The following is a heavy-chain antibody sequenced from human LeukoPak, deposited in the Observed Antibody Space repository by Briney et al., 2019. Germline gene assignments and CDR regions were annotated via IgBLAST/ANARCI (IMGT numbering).Heavy chain of an antibody. J-gene: IGHJ5*02. V-gene: IGHV1-8*01. D-gene: IGHD2-2*01. CDR1: GYTFTGYD. CDR2: MNPNSGNT. CDR3: ARGMPYTNNWFDP. Sequence: ASVKVSCKASGYTFTGYDINWVRQATGQGLEWMGWMNPNSGNTGYAQKFQGRVTMTRNTSISTAYMELSSLRSEDTAVYYCARGMPYTNNWFDPWGQGTLVTVSS.